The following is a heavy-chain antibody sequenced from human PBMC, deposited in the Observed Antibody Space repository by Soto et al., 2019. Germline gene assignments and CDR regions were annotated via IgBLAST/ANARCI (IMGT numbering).Heavy chain of an antibody. CDR2: ISHDGNSH. CDR3: VKAPERSAQYFSVVITAIDF. V-gene: IGHV3-30*18. J-gene: IGHJ3*01. Sequence: QVHLVESGGGVVQPGRSLRLSCEGSGFSFSNYGIHWVRQAPGKGLGWVAVISHDGNSHHLADSVRGRFTISRDNSKNTVFLHMTSLRREDSAVYHCVKAPERSAQYFSVVITAIDFCGQGTIVTVSS. D-gene: IGHD3-22*01. CDR1: GFSFSNYG.